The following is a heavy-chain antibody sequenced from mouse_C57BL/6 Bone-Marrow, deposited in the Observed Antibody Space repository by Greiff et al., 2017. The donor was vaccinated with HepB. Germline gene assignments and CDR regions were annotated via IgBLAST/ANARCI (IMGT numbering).Heavy chain of an antibody. Sequence: EVKLMESGGGLVKPGGSLKLSCAASGFTFSSYAMSWVRQTPEKRLEWVATISGGCSYTYYPDNVKGRFTISRDNAKNNRYLQMSHLKSEDTAMYYCARDRTGTLYYFDYWGQGTTLTVSA. CDR1: GFTFSSYA. J-gene: IGHJ2*01. D-gene: IGHD4-1*01. CDR3: ARDRTGTLYYFDY. V-gene: IGHV5-4*01. CDR2: ISGGCSYT.